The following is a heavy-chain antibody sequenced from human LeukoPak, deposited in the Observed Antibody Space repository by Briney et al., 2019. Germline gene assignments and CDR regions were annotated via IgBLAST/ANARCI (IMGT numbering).Heavy chain of an antibody. V-gene: IGHV5-51*01. CDR1: GYTFANHW. Sequence: GESLKISCRASGYTFANHWIIWVRQMPGKGLEWMGSIYPGDSDTRHSPSLQGLVTIPADKSISTAFLQWNTLKPSDTATYYCARTRGTTLILGSPFDVWGQGTMVTVSS. J-gene: IGHJ3*01. CDR2: IYPGDSDT. D-gene: IGHD1-7*01. CDR3: ARTRGTTLILGSPFDV.